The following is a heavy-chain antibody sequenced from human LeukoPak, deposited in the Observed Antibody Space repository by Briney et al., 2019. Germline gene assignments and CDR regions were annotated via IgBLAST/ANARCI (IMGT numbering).Heavy chain of an antibody. J-gene: IGHJ4*02. V-gene: IGHV4-39*07. CDR2: ISHSGNV. Sequence: SETLSLTCTVSGGSISSSSYYWGRIRQPPGKGLEWIGEISHSGNVNCNPSLESRVTISMDTSNYQFSLKLSSVTAADTAVYYCARGSRLPLDYWGQGSLVTVSS. CDR1: GGSISSSSYY. D-gene: IGHD4-11*01. CDR3: ARGSRLPLDY.